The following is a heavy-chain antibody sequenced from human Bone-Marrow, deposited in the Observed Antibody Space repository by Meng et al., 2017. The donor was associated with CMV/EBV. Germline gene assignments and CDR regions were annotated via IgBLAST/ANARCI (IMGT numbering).Heavy chain of an antibody. V-gene: IGHV4-59*08. CDR3: ARHGVMVVPYNWFDP. CDR2: VLYTGST. D-gene: IGHD2-15*01. Sequence: SETLSLTCAVSGGSMSGDYWSWIRQPPGKGLEWIGYVLYTGSTIYNSSLKSRVTISIDTSKNHFSLKLNSVTAADTAVYYCARHGVMVVPYNWFDPWGQGTLVTVSS. CDR1: GGSMSGDY. J-gene: IGHJ5*02.